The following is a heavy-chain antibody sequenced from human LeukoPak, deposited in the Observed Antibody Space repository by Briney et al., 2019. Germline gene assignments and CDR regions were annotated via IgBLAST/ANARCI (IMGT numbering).Heavy chain of an antibody. D-gene: IGHD2-2*01. J-gene: IGHJ5*02. CDR1: GGSITSYY. Sequence: PSETLSLTCTVSGGSITSYYWSWIRQPPGKGLEWIGYIYFSGITNYNPSLKSRITISVDTSKNQFSLNLSSVTAADTAEYYCARHLGFCSSTSCSTSRFDPWGQGTLVTVSS. CDR3: ARHLGFCSSTSCSTSRFDP. CDR2: IYFSGIT. V-gene: IGHV4-59*08.